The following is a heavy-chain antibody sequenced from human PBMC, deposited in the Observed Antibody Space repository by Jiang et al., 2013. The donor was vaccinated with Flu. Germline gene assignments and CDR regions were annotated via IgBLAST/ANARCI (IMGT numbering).Heavy chain of an antibody. D-gene: IGHD3-9*01. CDR2: ISAYNGNT. J-gene: IGHJ4*02. V-gene: IGHV1-18*01. Sequence: SVKVSCKASGYIFTSYGISWVRQAPGQGLEWMGWISAYNGNTDYAQKLQGRVSMTTDTSTSTAYMELRSLRSDDTAVYYCAREPRLRHFDWGDSRFDFWGQGTQVTVSS. CDR1: GYIFTSYG. CDR3: AREPRLRHFDWGDSRFDF.